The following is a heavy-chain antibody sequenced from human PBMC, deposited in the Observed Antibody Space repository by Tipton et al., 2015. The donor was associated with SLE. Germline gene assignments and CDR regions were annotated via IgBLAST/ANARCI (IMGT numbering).Heavy chain of an antibody. CDR3: ARGGVGGYDYFDY. Sequence: TLSLTCTVSGDSISSDDYFWTWIRQRPGKGLEWIGHIYKSGTAYSSPSLKSRLTILVDMSKNQFSLNLRSVTAADTAVYYCARGGVGGYDYFDYWGQGTLVTVSS. CDR1: GDSISSDDYF. CDR2: IYKSGTA. D-gene: IGHD5-12*01. J-gene: IGHJ4*02. V-gene: IGHV4-31*03.